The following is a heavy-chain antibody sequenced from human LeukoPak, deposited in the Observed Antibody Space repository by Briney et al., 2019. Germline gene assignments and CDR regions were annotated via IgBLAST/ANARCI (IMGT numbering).Heavy chain of an antibody. CDR3: VRVLRYYYDSSGGGAFDI. CDR1: GFTFSSYA. J-gene: IGHJ3*02. CDR2: ISYDGSNK. D-gene: IGHD3-22*01. Sequence: GGSLRLSCAASGFTFSSYAMHWVRQAPGKGLEWVAVISYDGSNKYYADSVKGRFTISRDNSKNTLYLQMNSLRAEDTAVYYCVRVLRYYYDSSGGGAFDIWGQGTMVTVSS. V-gene: IGHV3-30-3*01.